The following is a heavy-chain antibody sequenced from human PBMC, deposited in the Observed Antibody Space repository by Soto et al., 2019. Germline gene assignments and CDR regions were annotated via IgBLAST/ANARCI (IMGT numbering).Heavy chain of an antibody. J-gene: IGHJ4*02. V-gene: IGHV4-59*11. Sequence: GTLSLTCSVSGGSISGHYWTWIRQSPGKGLEWIGYIFYSGSTNYNPSLKSRVTISVDTSKNQFSLKMSSVTAADTAVYYCARVGSSGWSPDYWGRGTLVTVSS. D-gene: IGHD6-19*01. CDR1: GGSISGHY. CDR2: IFYSGST. CDR3: ARVGSSGWSPDY.